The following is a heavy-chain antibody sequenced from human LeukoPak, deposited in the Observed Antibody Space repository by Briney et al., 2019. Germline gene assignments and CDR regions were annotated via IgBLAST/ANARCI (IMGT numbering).Heavy chain of an antibody. CDR1: GFTVSSNY. V-gene: IGHV3-53*05. CDR3: AKSGGLAAAGLGY. J-gene: IGHJ4*02. CDR2: IYSGGST. Sequence: GGSLRLSCAASGFTVSSNYMSWVRQAPGKGLEWVSVIYSGGSTYYADSVKGRFTISRDNSKSTLYIQMNSLRAEDTAVYYCAKSGGLAAAGLGYWGQGTLVTVSS. D-gene: IGHD6-13*01.